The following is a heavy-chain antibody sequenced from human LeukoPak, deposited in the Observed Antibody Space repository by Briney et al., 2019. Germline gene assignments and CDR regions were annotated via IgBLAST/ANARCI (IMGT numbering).Heavy chain of an antibody. CDR2: IYSGGST. Sequence: GGSLRLSCAASEFSVGSNYMTWVRQAPGKGLEWVSLIYSGGSTYYADSVKGRFTISRDNSKNTLYLQMNSLRAEDTAVYYCVKTDKLSSGWYRNFDYWGQGTLVTVSS. CDR1: EFSVGSNY. J-gene: IGHJ4*02. CDR3: VKTDKLSSGWYRNFDY. D-gene: IGHD6-19*01. V-gene: IGHV3-66*01.